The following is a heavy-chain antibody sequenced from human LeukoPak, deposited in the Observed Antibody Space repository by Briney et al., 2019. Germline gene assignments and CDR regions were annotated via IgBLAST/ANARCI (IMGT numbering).Heavy chain of an antibody. J-gene: IGHJ4*02. D-gene: IGHD6-13*01. CDR3: ARGTPYSNE. V-gene: IGHV1-8*02. CDR1: GYTFTGYY. CDR2: MNPNSGNT. Sequence: GASVKVSCKASGYTFTGYYMHWVRQATGQGLEWMGWMNPNSGNTGYAQKFQGRVTMTRNTSISTAYMELSSLRSEDTAVYYCARGTPYSNEWGQGALVTVSS.